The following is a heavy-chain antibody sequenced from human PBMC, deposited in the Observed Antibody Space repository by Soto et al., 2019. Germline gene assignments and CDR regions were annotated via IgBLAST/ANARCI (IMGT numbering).Heavy chain of an antibody. D-gene: IGHD6-19*01. CDR2: ISSSSSTI. V-gene: IGHV3-48*02. J-gene: IGHJ4*02. Sequence: EVQLVESGGGLVQPGGSLRLSCAASGFTFSSYSMNWVRQAPGKGLEWVSYISSSSSTIYYADSVKGRFTISRDNAKNSLYLQMNGLRDEDTAVYYCARVFYSVAGTGGLDYWGQGTLVTVSS. CDR1: GFTFSSYS. CDR3: ARVFYSVAGTGGLDY.